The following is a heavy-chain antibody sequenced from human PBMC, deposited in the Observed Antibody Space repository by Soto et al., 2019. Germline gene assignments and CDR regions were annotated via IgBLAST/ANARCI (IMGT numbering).Heavy chain of an antibody. CDR2: MNPNSGNT. CDR3: GGPPYGVNVGY. J-gene: IGHJ4*02. V-gene: IGHV1-8*01. CDR1: GYTFTSYD. D-gene: IGHD4-17*01. Sequence: QVQLVQSGAEVKKPGASVKVSCKASGYTFTSYDINWVRQATGQGLEWMGWMNPNSGNTGYAQKFQGRVTMTRNTPQSTAYRELSSLKFGDPAGFSVGGPPYGVNVGYWGRGTLV.